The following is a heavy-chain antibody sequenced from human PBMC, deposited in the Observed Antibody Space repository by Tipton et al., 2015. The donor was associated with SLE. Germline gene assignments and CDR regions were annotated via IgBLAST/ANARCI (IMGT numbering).Heavy chain of an antibody. CDR3: ARDSSSWSFYGMDV. V-gene: IGHV4-4*07. D-gene: IGHD6-13*01. CDR2: IYTSGST. J-gene: IGHJ6*02. Sequence: TLSLTCTVSGGSISSYYWSWIRQPAGKGLAWIGHIYTSGSTNYNPSLKSRVPISVDTSKNQFSLKLSSVTAADTAVYYCARDSSSWSFYGMDVWGQGTTVTVSS. CDR1: GGSISSYY.